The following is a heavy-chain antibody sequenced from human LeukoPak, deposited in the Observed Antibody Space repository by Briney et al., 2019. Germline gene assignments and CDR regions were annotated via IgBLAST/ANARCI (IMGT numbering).Heavy chain of an antibody. Sequence: SETLSLTCSVSGGSISSYYWSWIRQPPGKGLEWIGYMYYSGSTNYNPSLKGRVTISVDTSKNQSSLKLSSVTAADTAVYYCARDSTTFRFGYWGQGTLVTVSS. J-gene: IGHJ4*02. CDR3: ARDSTTFRFGY. D-gene: IGHD4-11*01. CDR2: MYYSGST. CDR1: GGSISSYY. V-gene: IGHV4-59*01.